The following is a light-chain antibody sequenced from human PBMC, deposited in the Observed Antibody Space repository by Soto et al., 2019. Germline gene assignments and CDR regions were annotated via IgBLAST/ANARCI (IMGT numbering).Light chain of an antibody. V-gene: IGKV3-15*01. J-gene: IGKJ1*01. CDR3: QQYDRWPPWT. CDR1: QSVSGE. Sequence: EIVMMQSPAILSVSPGERATLSCRTSQSVSGELAWYQQKPGQAPRLLIYRTTIRATGVPARFSGSGSGTDFTFSISRLQFEAFAVYYCQQYDRWPPWTFGQGTKAEIK. CDR2: RTT.